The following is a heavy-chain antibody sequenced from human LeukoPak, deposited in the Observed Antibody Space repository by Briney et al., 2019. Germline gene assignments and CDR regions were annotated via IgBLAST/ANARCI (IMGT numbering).Heavy chain of an antibody. V-gene: IGHV3-53*01. CDR1: GFTVINNY. CDR2: IYSGGTA. D-gene: IGHD3-16*01. CDR3: STSSNWGV. Sequence: PGGSLRLSCAASGFTVINNYMTWVRQAPGKGLEWVSVIYSGGTAHYADSVKGRFTISRDNSKNTLYLQMNSLRGDDTAVYYCSTSSNWGVWGKGTTVTVSS. J-gene: IGHJ6*04.